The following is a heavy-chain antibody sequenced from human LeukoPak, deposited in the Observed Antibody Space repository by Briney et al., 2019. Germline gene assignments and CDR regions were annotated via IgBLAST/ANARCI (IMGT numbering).Heavy chain of an antibody. CDR1: GGSISSSSYY. CDR3: ARGRRIYYYYMDV. CDR2: IYYSGST. D-gene: IGHD2-15*01. Sequence: SETLSLTCTVSGGSISSSSYYWGWIRQPPGKGLEWIGSIYYSGSTYYNPSLKSRVTISVDTSKNQFSLKLSSVTAADTAVYYCARGRRIYYYYMDVWGKGTTVTVSS. V-gene: IGHV4-39*01. J-gene: IGHJ6*03.